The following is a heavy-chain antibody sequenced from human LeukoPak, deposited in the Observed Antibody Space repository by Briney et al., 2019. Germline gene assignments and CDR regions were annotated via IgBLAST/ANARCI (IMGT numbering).Heavy chain of an antibody. Sequence: SETLSLTCTVSGGSISSRSDYWGWIRQTPGKGLEWIGNLDSSGSTYYNPSLKGRVTISVGTSKNQFSLNLRSVTAADTAIYFCSRSHDYGGLYFYYYMDVWGKGTTVTVSS. CDR2: LDSSGST. V-gene: IGHV4-39*01. CDR1: GGSISSRSDY. D-gene: IGHD4-23*01. CDR3: SRSHDYGGLYFYYYMDV. J-gene: IGHJ6*03.